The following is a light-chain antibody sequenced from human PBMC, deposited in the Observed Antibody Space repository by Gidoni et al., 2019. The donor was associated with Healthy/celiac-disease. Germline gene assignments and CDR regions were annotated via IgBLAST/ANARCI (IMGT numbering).Light chain of an antibody. CDR1: QSVSSSY. CDR2: GAS. J-gene: IGKJ1*01. Sequence: EIVLTQSPGTLSLSPGERATLSCRASQSVSSSYLAWYQQKPGQAPRLLLYGASSRATGLPDRFRGSGSGTDFTLTISRLEPEDFAVYYCQQYEGTFGQGTKVEIK. CDR3: QQYEGT. V-gene: IGKV3-20*01.